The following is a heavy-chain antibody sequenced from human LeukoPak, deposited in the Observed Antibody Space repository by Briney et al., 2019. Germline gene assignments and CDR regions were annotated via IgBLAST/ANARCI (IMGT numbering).Heavy chain of an antibody. J-gene: IGHJ4*02. Sequence: SETLSLTCTVSGGSISSSTYYWGWIRQPPGKGLEWIGSITYSGSTYYNPSLKSRVTISVDTSKNQFSLKLSSVTAADTAVYYCAREDCGGDCYSAGSDYWGQGTLVTVSS. CDR1: GGSISSSTYY. V-gene: IGHV4-39*07. CDR3: AREDCGGDCYSAGSDY. CDR2: ITYSGST. D-gene: IGHD2-21*02.